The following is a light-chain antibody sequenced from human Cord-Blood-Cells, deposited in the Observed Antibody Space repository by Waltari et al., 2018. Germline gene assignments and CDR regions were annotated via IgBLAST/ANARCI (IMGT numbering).Light chain of an antibody. J-gene: IGLJ2*01. V-gene: IGLV2-23*01. CDR1: RRDVGSYNL. Sequence: QSALPQPASVSGSPAQSIPISCTGTRRDVGSYNLVPWYQQHPGKAPKLMIYEGSTRPSGVSNRFSGSKSGNTASLTISGLQAEDEADYYCCSYAGSSTYVVFGGGTKLTVL. CDR3: CSYAGSSTYVV. CDR2: EGS.